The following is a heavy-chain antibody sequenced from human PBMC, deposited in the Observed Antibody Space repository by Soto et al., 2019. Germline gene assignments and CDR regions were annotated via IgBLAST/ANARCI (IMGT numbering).Heavy chain of an antibody. CDR2: ISGYNGNA. D-gene: IGHD2-15*01. CDR1: GYTFSSHG. J-gene: IGHJ5*01. Sequence: GASVKVSCKASGYTFSSHGIIWVRQAPGQGLEWMGWISGYNGNAKYAQRFQGRVTMTTDTSTSTVYMDLRSLGSDDSAMYYCAREGSYGWYDCWGQGTLVTVSS. CDR3: AREGSYGWYDC. V-gene: IGHV1-18*01.